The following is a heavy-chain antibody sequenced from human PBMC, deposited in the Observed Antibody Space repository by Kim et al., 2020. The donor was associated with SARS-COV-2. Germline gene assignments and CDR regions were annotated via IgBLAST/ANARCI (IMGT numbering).Heavy chain of an antibody. J-gene: IGHJ4*02. V-gene: IGHV3-30*01. Sequence: YAYSVKGRFTVSRDNSKNTLYLQMNSLRAEDTAVYYCARDQAGGDYGEGYWGQGTLVTVSS. CDR3: ARDQAGGDYGEGY. D-gene: IGHD4-17*01.